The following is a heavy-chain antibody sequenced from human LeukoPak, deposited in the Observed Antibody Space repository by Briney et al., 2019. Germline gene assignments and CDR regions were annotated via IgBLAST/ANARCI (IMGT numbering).Heavy chain of an antibody. CDR2: ISAYNGNT. D-gene: IGHD6-13*01. CDR3: AILYGYSSSWPRGDFDY. J-gene: IGHJ4*02. Sequence: ASVKVSCKASGYTFTSYGISWVRQAPGQGLEWMGWISAYNGNTNYAQKLQGRVTMTTDTSTSTAYMELRSLRSDDTAVYYCAILYGYSSSWPRGDFDYWGQGTLVTVSS. V-gene: IGHV1-18*01. CDR1: GYTFTSYG.